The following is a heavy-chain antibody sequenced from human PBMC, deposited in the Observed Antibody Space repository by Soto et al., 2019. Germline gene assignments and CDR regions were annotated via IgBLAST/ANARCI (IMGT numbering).Heavy chain of an antibody. CDR1: GGTFSSNA. Sequence: QVQLVQSGAEVKKPGSSVKVSCKASGGTFSSNAISWVRQAPGQGLEWMGGIIPIYASTNYAQTFQGRVTVTADKATSTAYLELSRLKFADSAIYYCAVAVTGSRSPLAHWGQGTLVIVSS. CDR3: AVAVTGSRSPLAH. J-gene: IGHJ4*02. V-gene: IGHV1-69*06. D-gene: IGHD3-9*01. CDR2: IIPIYAST.